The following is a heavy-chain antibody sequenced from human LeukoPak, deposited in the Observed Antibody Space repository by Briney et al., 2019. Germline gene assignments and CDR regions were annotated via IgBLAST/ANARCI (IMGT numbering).Heavy chain of an antibody. V-gene: IGHV3-21*01. Sequence: PGGSLRLSCAASGFTFSSYSMNWVRQAPGKGLEWVSSISSSSSYIYYADSVKGRFTISRDNAKNSLYLQMNSLRAEDTAVYYCARDPSSWYYFDYWGQGTLVTVSS. CDR1: GFTFSSYS. CDR3: ARDPSSWYYFDY. CDR2: ISSSSSYI. J-gene: IGHJ4*02. D-gene: IGHD6-13*01.